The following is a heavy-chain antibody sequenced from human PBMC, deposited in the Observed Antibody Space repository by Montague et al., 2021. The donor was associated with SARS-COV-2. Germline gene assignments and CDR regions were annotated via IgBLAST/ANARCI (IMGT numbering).Heavy chain of an antibody. D-gene: IGHD2-21*01. CDR1: EFIFSSYE. V-gene: IGHV3-48*03. J-gene: IGHJ6*02. CDR2: ISSSGGGSTK. Sequence: SLRLSCAASEFIFSSYEMNWVRQAPGKGLEWISYISSSGGGSTKXXAYSVKGRFTISRDNAKNSLYLQMNSLRVEDTAIYYCARDRDWDDWCGMDVWGQGTTVTVSS. CDR3: ARDRDWDDWCGMDV.